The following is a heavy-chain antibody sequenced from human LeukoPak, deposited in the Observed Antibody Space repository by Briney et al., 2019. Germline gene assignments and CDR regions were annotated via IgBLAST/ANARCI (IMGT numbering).Heavy chain of an antibody. J-gene: IGHJ5*02. Sequence: SETLSLTCTVSGYSISSDSYWGWIGQPPGKGLEWIGTISHSGTTYYSPSLKSRVTISIDTSENHFSLDLTSVTATDTAVYYCAKFGSTSGRGFDPWGQGTLVTVSS. CDR3: AKFGSTSGRGFDP. D-gene: IGHD2-2*01. CDR2: ISHSGTT. CDR1: GYSISSDSY. V-gene: IGHV4-38-2*02.